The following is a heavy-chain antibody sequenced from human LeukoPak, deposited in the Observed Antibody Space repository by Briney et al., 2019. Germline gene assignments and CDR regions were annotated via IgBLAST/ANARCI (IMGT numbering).Heavy chain of an antibody. CDR1: GFTFSSYA. CDR2: ISGSGGST. D-gene: IGHD6-13*01. V-gene: IGHV3-23*01. CDR3: ANGLAAAGTKNDY. J-gene: IGHJ4*02. Sequence: PGGSLRLSCAASGFTFSSYAMSWARQAPGKGLEWVSAISGSGGSTYYADSVKGRFTISRDNSKNTLYLQMNSLRAEDTAVYYCANGLAAAGTKNDYWGQGTLVTVSS.